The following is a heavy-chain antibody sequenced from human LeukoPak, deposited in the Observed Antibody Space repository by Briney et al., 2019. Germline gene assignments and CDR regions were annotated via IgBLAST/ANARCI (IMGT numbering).Heavy chain of an antibody. CDR3: ARGAPGMAIDY. Sequence: GGSLRLSCAASGFTFSHHWVSWFRQAPGQGLQWVASINQDESGKYYVDSVKGRFTISRDNAKNSLYLQMNSLRVEDTAVYYCARGAPGMAIDYWGQGTLDTVSS. CDR2: INQDESGK. D-gene: IGHD5-24*01. J-gene: IGHJ4*02. V-gene: IGHV3-7*03. CDR1: GFTFSHHW.